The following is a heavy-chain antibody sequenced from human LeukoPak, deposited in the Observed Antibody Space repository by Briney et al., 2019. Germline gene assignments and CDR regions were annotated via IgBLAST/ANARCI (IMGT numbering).Heavy chain of an antibody. J-gene: IGHJ4*02. V-gene: IGHV3-48*01. CDR2: ISSSGSTI. CDR3: ARGTVAGKAPY. D-gene: IGHD6-19*01. CDR1: GFTFSSHS. Sequence: GGSLRLSCAASGFTFSSHSMNWVRQAPGKGLEGVSYISSSGSTIYYADSVKGRFSISRDNAKNSLHLQMNSLRAEDTAVYYCARGTVAGKAPYWGQGTLVTVSS.